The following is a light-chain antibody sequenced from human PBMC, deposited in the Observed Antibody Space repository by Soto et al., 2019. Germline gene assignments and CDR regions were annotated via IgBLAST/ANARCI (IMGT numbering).Light chain of an antibody. CDR3: QQYSSYWT. V-gene: IGKV1-5*03. CDR2: KAS. J-gene: IGKJ1*01. CDR1: QTISSW. Sequence: GDIVTITCRASQTISSWLAWYQQKPGKAPNLLIYKASYLASGVPSRFSGGGSGTEFTLTISSLQPDDFATYYCQQYSSYWTFGQGTKVDIK.